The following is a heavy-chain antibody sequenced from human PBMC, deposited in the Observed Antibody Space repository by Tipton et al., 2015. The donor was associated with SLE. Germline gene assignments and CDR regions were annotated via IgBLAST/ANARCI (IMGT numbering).Heavy chain of an antibody. Sequence: SLRLSCAASGFTFSSYAMSWVRQAPGKGLEWVSVIYSGGSSTYYADSVKGRFTISRDNSKNTLYLQMNSLRAEDTAVYYCAKDLLNIAVAGTSPFDYWGQGTPVTVSS. D-gene: IGHD6-19*01. CDR1: GFTFSSYA. CDR3: AKDLLNIAVAGTSPFDY. V-gene: IGHV3-23*03. CDR2: IYSGGSST. J-gene: IGHJ4*02.